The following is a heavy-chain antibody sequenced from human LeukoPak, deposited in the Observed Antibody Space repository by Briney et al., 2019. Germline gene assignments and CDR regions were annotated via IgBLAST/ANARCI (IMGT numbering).Heavy chain of an antibody. CDR1: GGSISSYY. D-gene: IGHD2-15*01. Sequence: SETLSLTCTVSGGSISSYYWSWIRQPPGKGLEWIGEINHSGSTNYNPSLKSRVTISVDTSKNQFSLKLSSVTAADTAVYYCARDGYCSGGSCYGVYYYYGMDVWGQGTTVTVSS. V-gene: IGHV4-34*01. J-gene: IGHJ6*02. CDR2: INHSGST. CDR3: ARDGYCSGGSCYGVYYYYGMDV.